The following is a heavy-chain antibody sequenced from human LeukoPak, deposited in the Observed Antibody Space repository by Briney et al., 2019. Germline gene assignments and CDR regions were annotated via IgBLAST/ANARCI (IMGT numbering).Heavy chain of an antibody. CDR1: GDSVSSNSVA. D-gene: IGHD3-16*01. CDR3: AGGALHAFDI. Sequence: SQTLSLTCAISGDSVSSNSVAWNWIRQSPSRGLEWLGRTYFRSKWYNDYAVSVKSRITFNPDTSKNQFSLQLNSVTPEDTAVYFCAGGALHAFDIWGQGTMVTVSS. CDR2: TYFRSKWYN. J-gene: IGHJ3*02. V-gene: IGHV6-1*01.